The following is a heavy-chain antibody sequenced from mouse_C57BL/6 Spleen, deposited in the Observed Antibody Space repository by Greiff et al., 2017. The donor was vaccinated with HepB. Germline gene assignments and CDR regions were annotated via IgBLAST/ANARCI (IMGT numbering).Heavy chain of an antibody. CDR1: GYTFTSYW. V-gene: IGHV1-69*01. CDR3: SSGIFYYLGY. CDR2: IDPSDSYT. J-gene: IGHJ2*01. Sequence: QVQLQQPGAELVLPGASVKLSCKASGYTFTSYWMHWVKQRPGQGLEWIGEIDPSDSYTNYNQTFKGKSTLTVDKSSSTAYMQLSSLTSEDSAVYCFSSGIFYYLGYWGQGTTLTVSS.